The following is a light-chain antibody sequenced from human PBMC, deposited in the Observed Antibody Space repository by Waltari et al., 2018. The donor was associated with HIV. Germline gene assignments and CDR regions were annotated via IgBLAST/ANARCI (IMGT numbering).Light chain of an antibody. J-gene: IGLJ2*01. CDR3: CSYAGNRDI. V-gene: IGLV2-23*01. CDR2: EGS. CDR1: SSDVGRYNL. Sequence: QSALTQPASVSGSRGQSITISCTGTSSDVGRYNLVSWYQQHPGKAPKLMIYEGSKRPSGVSNRFSGSKSGNTASLTISGLQTEDEADYYCCSYAGNRDIFGGGTKLTVL.